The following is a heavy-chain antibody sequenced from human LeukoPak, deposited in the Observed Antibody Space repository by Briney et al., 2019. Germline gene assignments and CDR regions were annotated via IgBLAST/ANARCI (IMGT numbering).Heavy chain of an antibody. V-gene: IGHV3-23*01. D-gene: IGHD6-13*01. J-gene: IGHJ4*02. CDR1: GFTFGSYV. CDR2: IGGSVGSM. CDR3: AKRGNSWDLFDY. Sequence: GGSLRLSCAASGFTFGSYVMSWVRQAPGKGLEWVSNIGGSVGSMFYAASVKGRFAISRDNSKNTLFLQMNNLRVEDTAVYYCAKRGNSWDLFDYWGQGTLVTVSS.